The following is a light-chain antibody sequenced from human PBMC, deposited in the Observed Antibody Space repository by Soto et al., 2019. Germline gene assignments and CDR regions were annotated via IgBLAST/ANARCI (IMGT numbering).Light chain of an antibody. CDR1: QSISSY. CDR3: QQYNNWPLT. J-gene: IGKJ4*01. V-gene: IGKV1-39*01. Sequence: DIQMTQSPSSLSAPLGDRVPITCRASQSISSYLNWYQQKPGKAPKLLIYAASSLQSGVPSRFSGSGSGTEFTLTISSLQSEDFAVYYCQQYNNWPLTFGGGTKVDIK. CDR2: AAS.